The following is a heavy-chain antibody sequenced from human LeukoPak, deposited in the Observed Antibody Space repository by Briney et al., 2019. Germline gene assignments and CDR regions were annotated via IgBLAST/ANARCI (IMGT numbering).Heavy chain of an antibody. CDR2: IYYSGST. D-gene: IGHD2-8*01. V-gene: IGHV4-59*01. J-gene: IGHJ4*02. CDR1: GGSISSYY. CDR3: ARVGSRKGNGDY. Sequence: SETLSLTCTVSGGSISSYYWSWIRQPPGKGLEWIGYIYYSGSTNYNPSLKSRVTISVDTSKNQFSLKLSSVTAADTAVYYCARVGSRKGNGDYWGQGTLVTVSS.